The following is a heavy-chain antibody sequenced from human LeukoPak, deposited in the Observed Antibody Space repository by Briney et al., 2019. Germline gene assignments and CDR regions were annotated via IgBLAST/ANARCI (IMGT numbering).Heavy chain of an antibody. D-gene: IGHD3-10*01. CDR1: GFTFSSYS. V-gene: IGHV3-21*01. J-gene: IGHJ4*02. CDR3: ARSGVYGSGSYYTYKF. Sequence: PGGSLRLSCAASGFTFSSYSMNWVRQAPAKGLEWVSSISSSSSYIYYADSVKGRFTISRDNAKNSLYLQMNSLRAEDTAVYYCARSGVYGSGSYYTYKFWGQGTLVTVSS. CDR2: ISSSSSYI.